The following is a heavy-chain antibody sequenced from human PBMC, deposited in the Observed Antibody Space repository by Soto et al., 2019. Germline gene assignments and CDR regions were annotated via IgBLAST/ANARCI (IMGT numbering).Heavy chain of an antibody. Sequence: QVQLVQSGAEVKKPGASVKVSCKASGYTFTSYGISWVRQAPGQGLEWMGWISAYNGNTNYAQKLKGRVTMTTDTSTSTAYMELRSLRSDDTAVYYCANLGYCSSTSCLRNWFDPWGQGTLVTVSS. CDR3: ANLGYCSSTSCLRNWFDP. CDR2: ISAYNGNT. J-gene: IGHJ5*02. V-gene: IGHV1-18*01. CDR1: GYTFTSYG. D-gene: IGHD2-2*01.